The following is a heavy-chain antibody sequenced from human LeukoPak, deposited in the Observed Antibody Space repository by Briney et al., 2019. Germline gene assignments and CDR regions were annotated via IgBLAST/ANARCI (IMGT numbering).Heavy chain of an antibody. D-gene: IGHD6-13*01. CDR3: ARERERGIAIDY. CDR1: GFTVSSNY. J-gene: IGHJ4*02. Sequence: GGSLRLSCAASGFTVSSNYMSWVRQAPGKGLEWVSVIYSGGSTYYADSVEGRFTISRDNSKNTLYLQMNSLRAEDTAVYYCARERERGIAIDYWGQGTLVTVSS. V-gene: IGHV3-53*01. CDR2: IYSGGST.